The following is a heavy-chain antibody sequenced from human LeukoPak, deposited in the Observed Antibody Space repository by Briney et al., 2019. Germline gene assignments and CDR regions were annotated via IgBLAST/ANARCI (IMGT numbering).Heavy chain of an antibody. D-gene: IGHD6-19*01. J-gene: IGHJ3*02. V-gene: IGHV3-21*01. CDR1: GFTSWSYS. CDR3: ARDVHLAVAIPANRGDAFDI. CDR2: FCTWCNDV. Sequence: GGSLRLSCAASGFTSWSYSLTWLPEAPGKGLVGVSSFCTWCNDVYYADSVRGRFTISRDNAKNSLYLQMDSLRAEDTAVYYCARDVHLAVAIPANRGDAFDIWGQGTMVTVSS.